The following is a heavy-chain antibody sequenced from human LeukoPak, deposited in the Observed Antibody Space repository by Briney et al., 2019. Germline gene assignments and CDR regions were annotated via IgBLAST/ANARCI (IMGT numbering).Heavy chain of an antibody. J-gene: IGHJ4*02. Sequence: PPGSLTLSCAASGFAVNSNYMSWVRQAPGKGLEWVSVIYSAGTTFYADSVKGRLSISRDNSKNTLYLHMDSLRAEDTAVYYCAGGVLPYYFDYWGQGTLVTVSA. CDR2: IYSAGTT. V-gene: IGHV3-66*01. CDR3: AGGVLPYYFDY. D-gene: IGHD3-3*01. CDR1: GFAVNSNY.